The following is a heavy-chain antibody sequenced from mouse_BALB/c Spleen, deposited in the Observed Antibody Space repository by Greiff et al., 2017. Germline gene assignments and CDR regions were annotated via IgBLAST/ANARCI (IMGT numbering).Heavy chain of an antibody. Sequence: EVQLVESGPGLVKPSQSLSLTCTVTGYSITSDYAWNWIRQFPGNKLEWMGYISYSGSTSYNPSLKSRISITRDTSKNQFFLQLNSVTTEDTATYYCARWDYYGSSSAWFAYWGQGTLVTVSA. CDR3: ARWDYYGSSSAWFAY. CDR2: ISYSGST. D-gene: IGHD1-1*01. CDR1: GYSITSDYA. J-gene: IGHJ3*01. V-gene: IGHV3-2*02.